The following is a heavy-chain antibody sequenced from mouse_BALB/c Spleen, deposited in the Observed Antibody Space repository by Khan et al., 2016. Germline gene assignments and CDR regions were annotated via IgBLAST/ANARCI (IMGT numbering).Heavy chain of an antibody. CDR2: IWAGGST. J-gene: IGHJ2*01. CDR1: GFSLTTYG. Sequence: QVQLKESGPGLVAPSQSLSITCTVSGFSLTTYGVHWVRQPPGKGLEWLGVIWAGGSTNYNSALMSRLSISKDNSKSQVFLQMNSLQTDDTATYYCARDRYYGTSYFDYWGQGTTLTVSS. V-gene: IGHV2-9*02. CDR3: ARDRYYGTSYFDY. D-gene: IGHD1-1*01.